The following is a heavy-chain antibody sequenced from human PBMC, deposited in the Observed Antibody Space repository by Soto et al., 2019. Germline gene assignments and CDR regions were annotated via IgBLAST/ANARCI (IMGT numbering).Heavy chain of an antibody. D-gene: IGHD5-18*01. Sequence: VQLLESGGGLVQPGGSLRLSCAASGFTFSSFALSWVRQAPGEGLEWVAAISGSGGGTDYADSVKGRFTISRDNSKNTLFLQMNSLRAEDTAVYYCAGPGYSSQDYCGQGALLTVSS. J-gene: IGHJ4*02. CDR1: GFTFSSFA. V-gene: IGHV3-23*01. CDR3: AGPGYSSQDY. CDR2: ISGSGGGT.